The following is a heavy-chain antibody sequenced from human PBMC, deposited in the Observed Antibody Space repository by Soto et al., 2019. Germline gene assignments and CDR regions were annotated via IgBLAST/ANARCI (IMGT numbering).Heavy chain of an antibody. CDR1: GFTFSDYG. CDR3: ARLPRDYDSVHFDY. V-gene: IGHV3-30*03. CDR2: ISYDGSIK. D-gene: IGHD3-22*01. J-gene: IGHJ4*02. Sequence: PGGSLRLSCAASGFTFSDYGMHWVRQAPGKGLEWVAIISYDGSIKYYGDSVKGRFTISRDYSQNTLYLQMNSLRPDDTAVYYCARLPRDYDSVHFDYWGQGTLVTVSS.